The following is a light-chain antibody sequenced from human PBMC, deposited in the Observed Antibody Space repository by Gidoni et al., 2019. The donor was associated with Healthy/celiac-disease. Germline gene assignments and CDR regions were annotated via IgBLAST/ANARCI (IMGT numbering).Light chain of an antibody. CDR1: QSVLYSSNNKNY. CDR3: QQYYSPPRDT. V-gene: IGKV4-1*01. Sequence: DIVMTQSPDSLAVSLGGRATINCTSSQSVLYSSNNKNYLAWYQQRPGQPPKLLIYWASSRESGVPDRFSGSGSGTDFTLTISSLQAEDVAVYCCQQYYSPPRDTFGQGTKLEIK. J-gene: IGKJ2*01. CDR2: WAS.